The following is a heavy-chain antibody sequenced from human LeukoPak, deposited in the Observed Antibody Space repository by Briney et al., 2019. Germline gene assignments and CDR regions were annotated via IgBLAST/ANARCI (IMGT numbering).Heavy chain of an antibody. V-gene: IGHV1-46*01. CDR3: ARDQEGFDY. CDR2: IYPRDGST. CDR1: GYTFTSNY. J-gene: IGHJ4*02. Sequence: ASVKVSCKASGYTFTSNYIHWVRQARGEGLEWMGMIYPRDGSTSYAQKFQGRVTVTRDTSTSTVHMELSGLRSEDTAVYYCARDQEGFDYWGQGTLVTVSS.